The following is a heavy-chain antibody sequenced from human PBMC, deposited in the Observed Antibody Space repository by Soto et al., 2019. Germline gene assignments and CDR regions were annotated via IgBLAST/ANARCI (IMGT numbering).Heavy chain of an antibody. D-gene: IGHD3-10*01. Sequence: EVQLLESGGGLVQPGGSLRLSCTASGFTFNSYAMSWVRQPPGKGLEWVSAISGGGDGTYYADSVRGRFTISRDNSKDTLYLQMNNLRADDTDIYYCAKGASTGAVQRFDYWGQGTLVTVSS. CDR2: ISGGGDGT. J-gene: IGHJ4*02. CDR3: AKGASTGAVQRFDY. CDR1: GFTFNSYA. V-gene: IGHV3-23*01.